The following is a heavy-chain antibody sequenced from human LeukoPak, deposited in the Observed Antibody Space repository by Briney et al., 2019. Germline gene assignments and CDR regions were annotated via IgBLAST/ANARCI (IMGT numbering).Heavy chain of an antibody. J-gene: IGHJ4*02. Sequence: GGSLRLSCAASGFTSSIYWMSWVRHAPGKGLEWVANIQQGGSAKYYMDSVKGRFTISRDDAKSSLYLQMNSLRAEDTAVYFCARIRGDGSTFEYWGQGTLVTVSS. CDR3: ARIRGDGSTFEY. D-gene: IGHD5-24*01. CDR1: GFTSSIYW. V-gene: IGHV3-7*01. CDR2: IQQGGSAK.